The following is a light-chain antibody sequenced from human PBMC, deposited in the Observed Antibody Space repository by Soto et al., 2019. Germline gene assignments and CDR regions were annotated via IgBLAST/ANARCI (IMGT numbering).Light chain of an antibody. CDR3: SSYAGSNNFEVV. CDR2: EVI. V-gene: IGLV2-8*01. J-gene: IGLJ2*01. CDR1: SSDVGGYEY. Sequence: QSALTQPPSASGSPGQSVTISCTGSSSDVGGYEYVSWYQQHPGKAPKLIIYEVIKRPSGVPDRFSGSKSGNTASLTVSGLQAEDEADYYCSSYAGSNNFEVVFGGGTKLTVL.